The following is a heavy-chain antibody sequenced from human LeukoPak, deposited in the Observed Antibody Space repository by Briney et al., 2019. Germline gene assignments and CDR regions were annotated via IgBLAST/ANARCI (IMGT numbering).Heavy chain of an antibody. J-gene: IGHJ5*02. CDR3: ARDRNWFDP. Sequence: ASVKVSCKASGYTFTTYAMHWVRQAPGQRLEWLGWINAASGNTRYSQKFQGRVTITRDTSASTAYMELSSPTSEDTALYYCARDRNWFDPWGQGTLVTVSS. V-gene: IGHV1-3*01. CDR2: INAASGNT. CDR1: GYTFTTYA.